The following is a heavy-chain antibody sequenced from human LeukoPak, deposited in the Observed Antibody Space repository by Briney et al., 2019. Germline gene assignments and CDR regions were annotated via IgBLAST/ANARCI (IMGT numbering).Heavy chain of an antibody. CDR3: ARADFWSGFYDY. CDR1: GGSISSGDYY. Sequence: SETLSLTCTVSGGSISSGDYYWSWIRQPPGKGLEWIGYIYYSGSTYYNPSLKSRVTISVDTSKNQFSLKLSSMTAADTAVYYCARADFWSGFYDYWGQGTLVTVSS. CDR2: IYYSGST. D-gene: IGHD3-3*01. V-gene: IGHV4-30-4*02. J-gene: IGHJ4*02.